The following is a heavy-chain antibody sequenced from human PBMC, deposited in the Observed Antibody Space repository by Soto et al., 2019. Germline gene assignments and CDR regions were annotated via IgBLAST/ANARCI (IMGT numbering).Heavy chain of an antibody. CDR2: ISGSGGST. CDR3: AKQTAIVVVPAAYDY. CDR1: GFTFSSYA. V-gene: IGHV3-23*01. D-gene: IGHD2-2*01. J-gene: IGHJ4*02. Sequence: EVQLLESGGGLVQPGGSLRLSCAASGFTFSSYAMSWVRQAPGKGLEWVSAISGSGGSTYYADSVKGRFTISRDNSKNTLYMQLNSLRAEDTAVYYCAKQTAIVVVPAAYDYWGQGTLVTVSS.